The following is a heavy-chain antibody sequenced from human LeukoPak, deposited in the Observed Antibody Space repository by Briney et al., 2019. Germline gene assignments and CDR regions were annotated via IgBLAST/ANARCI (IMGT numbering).Heavy chain of an antibody. Sequence: ASVKVSCKASGYTFTGFYIHWVRQAPGQGLEWMAWINPRNGGSHSAQKFQGRVTLTRDTSISTAYMEMRKLTSDDTDFYYCARGRIAAAGAIDYWGQGARVTVSS. D-gene: IGHD6-13*01. CDR3: ARGRIAAAGAIDY. CDR1: GYTFTGFY. CDR2: INPRNGGS. V-gene: IGHV1-2*02. J-gene: IGHJ4*02.